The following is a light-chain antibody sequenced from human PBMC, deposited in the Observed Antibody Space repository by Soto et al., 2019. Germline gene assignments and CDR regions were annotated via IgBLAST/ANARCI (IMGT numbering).Light chain of an antibody. CDR1: QGISSF. J-gene: IGKJ3*01. V-gene: IGKV1-9*01. Sequence: IQLTQSPSSLSATVGDRVTITCRASQGISSFLAWYQQKPGRAPKLLIYGASTLQSGVPSRFSGSGSGTDFTLTISSLQPEDFATYYCQQLNSFPIAFGPGTKVEIQ. CDR3: QQLNSFPIA. CDR2: GAS.